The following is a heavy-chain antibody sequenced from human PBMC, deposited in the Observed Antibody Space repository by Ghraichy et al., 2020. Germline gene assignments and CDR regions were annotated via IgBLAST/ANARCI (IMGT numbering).Heavy chain of an antibody. Sequence: GESLNISCAASGFTFSSYAMSWVRQAPGKGLEWVSAISGSGGSTYYADSVKGRFTISRDNSKNTLYLQMNSLRAEDTAVYYCAKVQPYSSGWYLDYWGQGTLVTVSS. J-gene: IGHJ4*02. D-gene: IGHD6-19*01. CDR2: ISGSGGST. V-gene: IGHV3-23*01. CDR1: GFTFSSYA. CDR3: AKVQPYSSGWYLDY.